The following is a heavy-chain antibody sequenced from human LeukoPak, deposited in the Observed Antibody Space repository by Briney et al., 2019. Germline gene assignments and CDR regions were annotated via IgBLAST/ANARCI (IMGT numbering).Heavy chain of an antibody. Sequence: PSETPSLTCTVSGGSTSSYYWSWIRQPPGKGLEWIGYIYYTGSTNYNPSLKSRVTISVDTSKNQFSLKLSSVTAADTAVYYCARVGPRIGVIYDAFDIWGQGTMVTVSS. D-gene: IGHD3-3*01. CDR3: ARVGPRIGVIYDAFDI. J-gene: IGHJ3*02. V-gene: IGHV4-59*01. CDR1: GGSTSSYY. CDR2: IYYTGST.